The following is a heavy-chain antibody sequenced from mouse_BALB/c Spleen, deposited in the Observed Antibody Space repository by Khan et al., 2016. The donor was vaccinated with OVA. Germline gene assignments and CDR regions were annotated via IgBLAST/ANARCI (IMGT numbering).Heavy chain of an antibody. V-gene: IGHV3-2*02. J-gene: IGHJ4*01. CDR2: ISYSGST. CDR3: ARQNYYGYAIDY. D-gene: IGHD1-1*01. Sequence: EVQLQESGPGLVKPSQSLSLTCTVTGYSITSNYAWNWIRQFPGNRLEWMGYISYSGSTSYNPSLKSRISITRDTSKNQFFMPWNSVTTEDTATYYCARQNYYGYAIDYWGQGTSVTVAS. CDR1: GYSITSNYA.